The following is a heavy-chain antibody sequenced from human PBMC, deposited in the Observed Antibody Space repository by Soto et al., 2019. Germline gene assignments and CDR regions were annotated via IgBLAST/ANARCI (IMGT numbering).Heavy chain of an antibody. D-gene: IGHD3-22*01. Sequence: GASVKVSCKASGYTFTNYGISWVRQAPGQGLEWMEWISAYNGNTNYAQRLQGRVTMTTDTSTSTAYMELRSLRSDDTAVYYCARDYHDTRGRAFDIWGQGTRVTVSS. CDR2: ISAYNGNT. V-gene: IGHV1-18*01. CDR1: GYTFTNYG. CDR3: ARDYHDTRGRAFDI. J-gene: IGHJ3*02.